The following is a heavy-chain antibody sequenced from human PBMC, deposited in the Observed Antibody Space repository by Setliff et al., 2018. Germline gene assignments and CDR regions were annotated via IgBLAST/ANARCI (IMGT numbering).Heavy chain of an antibody. CDR2: ISSTSTYI. D-gene: IGHD6-19*01. V-gene: IGHV3-21*01. CDR1: TFSSYY. CDR3: ARAPFSSGWYGGWEYYFDY. Sequence: TFSSYYMNWVRQAPGKGLEWVSSISSTSTYIYYADSVKGRFTISRDNARNSLYLQMNSLRAEDTAVYYCARAPFSSGWYGGWEYYFDYWGQGTQGTVSS. J-gene: IGHJ4*02.